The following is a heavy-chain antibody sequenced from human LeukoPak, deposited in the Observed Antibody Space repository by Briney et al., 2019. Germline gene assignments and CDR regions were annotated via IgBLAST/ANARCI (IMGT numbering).Heavy chain of an antibody. J-gene: IGHJ4*02. CDR1: GFTLSSYA. CDR2: ISGSGGST. CDR3: AKVPSWFGRFDY. V-gene: IGHV3-23*01. D-gene: IGHD3-10*01. Sequence: GGSLRLSCAASGFTLSSYAMSWVRQAPGKGLEWVSAISGSGGSTYYADSVKGRFTISRDNSKNTLYLQMNSLRAEDTAVYYCAKVPSWFGRFDYWGQGTLVTVSS.